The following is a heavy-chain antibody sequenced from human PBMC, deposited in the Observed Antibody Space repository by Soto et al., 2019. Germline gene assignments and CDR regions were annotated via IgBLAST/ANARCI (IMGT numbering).Heavy chain of an antibody. J-gene: IGHJ4*02. Sequence: SETLSLTCAVYGGSFSGFYWTWIRQPPGKGLEYIGEINHSGTTHYHPSLKSRVTISVDTSKNQFSLKLSSVTAADTAVYYCARQAAGDSAEYSLDFWGQGPLVTVSS. D-gene: IGHD2-21*02. V-gene: IGHV4-34*01. CDR2: INHSGTT. CDR1: GGSFSGFY. CDR3: ARQAAGDSAEYSLDF.